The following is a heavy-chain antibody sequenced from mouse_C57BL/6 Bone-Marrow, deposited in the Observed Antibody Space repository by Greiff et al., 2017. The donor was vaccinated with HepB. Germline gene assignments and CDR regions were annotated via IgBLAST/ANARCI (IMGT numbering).Heavy chain of an antibody. J-gene: IGHJ3*01. CDR2: IWSGGST. Sequence: VQLQESGPGLVQPSQSLSITCTVSGFSFTSYGVHWVRQSPGKGLEWLGVIWSGGSTHYNAAFISRLSISKDNSKSQVFFKMKGLQADDTAIYYCARNADQAWFAYWGQGTRVTVAA. CDR1: GFSFTSYG. V-gene: IGHV2-2*01. CDR3: ARNADQAWFAY.